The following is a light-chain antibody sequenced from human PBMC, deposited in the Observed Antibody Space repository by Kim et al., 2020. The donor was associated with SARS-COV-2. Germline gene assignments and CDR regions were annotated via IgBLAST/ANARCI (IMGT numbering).Light chain of an antibody. Sequence: VSVGDRVTITCRASQSSSSWLAWYQQKPGKAPKLLVYKASSLESGVPSRFSGSGSGTEFTLTISSLQPGDFATYYCQQYNSYSLYTFGQGTKLEI. CDR3: QQYNSYSLYT. V-gene: IGKV1-5*03. J-gene: IGKJ2*01. CDR1: QSSSSW. CDR2: KAS.